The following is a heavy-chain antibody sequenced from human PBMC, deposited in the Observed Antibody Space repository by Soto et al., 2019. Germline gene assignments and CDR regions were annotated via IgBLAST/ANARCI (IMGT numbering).Heavy chain of an antibody. CDR2: MNPNTGNT. CDR1: GYTFSNYV. CDR3: ARERAYGMDV. V-gene: IGHV1-8*01. J-gene: IGHJ6*02. Sequence: QVQLVQSGAEVKKPGASVKVSCKASGYTFSNYVINWVRQATGQGLEWMGWMNPNTGNTVYAQKFQGRVTMTRNTSISTAYMELSSLRSEDTAVYYCARERAYGMDVWAQGTTVTVSS.